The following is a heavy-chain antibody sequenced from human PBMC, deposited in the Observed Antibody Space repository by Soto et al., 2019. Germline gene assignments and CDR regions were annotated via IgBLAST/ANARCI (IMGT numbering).Heavy chain of an antibody. Sequence: QVQLVQSGAEVKKPGASVKVSCRASGYTFTSYGISWVRQAPGQGLEWIGWISAYNGNTNYAQKLQGRVTMTTDTPTSTAYMELRSLRSDDTAVYYCARDRLWDYGDYGIDYWGQGTLVTVSS. V-gene: IGHV1-18*01. CDR2: ISAYNGNT. J-gene: IGHJ4*02. CDR3: ARDRLWDYGDYGIDY. CDR1: GYTFTSYG. D-gene: IGHD4-17*01.